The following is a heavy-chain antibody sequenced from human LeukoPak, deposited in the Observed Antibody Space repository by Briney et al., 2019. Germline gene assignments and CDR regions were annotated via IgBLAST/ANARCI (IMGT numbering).Heavy chain of an antibody. J-gene: IGHJ4*02. Sequence: PGGSLRLSCGASGFTFSSYTMIWVRQAPGKGLEWVSAITSSGETTYYADSVKGRFTISRDNSKNMVYLQMNSLRAEDAATYYCAKMQGYFDYSGQGSLVTVSS. CDR3: AKMQGYFDY. CDR2: ITSSGETT. CDR1: GFTFSSYT. V-gene: IGHV3-23*01.